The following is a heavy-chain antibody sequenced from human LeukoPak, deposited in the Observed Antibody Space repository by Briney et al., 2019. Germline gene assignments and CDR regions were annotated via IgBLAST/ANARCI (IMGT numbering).Heavy chain of an antibody. V-gene: IGHV3-30-3*01. CDR1: GFTFSSYA. Sequence: GGSLRLSCAASGFTFSSYAMHWVRQAPGKGLEWVAVISYDGSNKYYADSVKGRLTISRDNSKNTLYLQMNSLRAEDTAVYYCARDDGLGSSEFDPWGQGTLVTVSS. J-gene: IGHJ5*02. CDR3: ARDDGLGSSEFDP. CDR2: ISYDGSNK. D-gene: IGHD6-13*01.